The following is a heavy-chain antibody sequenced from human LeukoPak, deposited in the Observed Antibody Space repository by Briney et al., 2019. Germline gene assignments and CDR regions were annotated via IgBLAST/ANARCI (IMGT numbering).Heavy chain of an antibody. V-gene: IGHV3-7*01. Sequence: GGSLRLSCAASGFTFSSYWMSWVRQAPGKGLEWVANIKQDGSEKYYVDSVKGRFTISRDNAKNSLYLQMNSLRAEDTAVYHCARTTYYYDSSGPYYFDCWGQGTLVTVSS. CDR3: ARTTYYYDSSGPYYFDC. J-gene: IGHJ4*02. D-gene: IGHD3-22*01. CDR1: GFTFSSYW. CDR2: IKQDGSEK.